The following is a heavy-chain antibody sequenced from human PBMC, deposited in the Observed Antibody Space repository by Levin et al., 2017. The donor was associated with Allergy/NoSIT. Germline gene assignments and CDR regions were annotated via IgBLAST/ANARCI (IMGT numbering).Heavy chain of an antibody. CDR3: ARGLKRQPKDGMDV. D-gene: IGHD1-14*01. J-gene: IGHJ6*02. CDR1: GFTFSSYS. V-gene: IGHV3-48*02. Sequence: GESLKISCAASGFTFSSYSMNWVRQAPGKGLEWVSYISSSSSTIYYADSVKGRFTISRDNAKNSLYLQMNSLRDEDTAVYYCARGLKRQPKDGMDVWGQGTTVTVSS. CDR2: ISSSSSTI.